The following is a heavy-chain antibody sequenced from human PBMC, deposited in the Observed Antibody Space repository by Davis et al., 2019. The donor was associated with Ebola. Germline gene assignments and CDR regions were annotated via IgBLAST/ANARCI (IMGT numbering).Heavy chain of an antibody. CDR3: AKDSISMAALHDD. V-gene: IGHV3-30*18. J-gene: IGHJ4*02. CDR2: ISYDGSNK. CDR1: GFTFSSYG. Sequence: GGSLRLSCAASGFTFSSYGMHWVRQAPGKGLEWVAVISYDGSNKYYADSVKGRFTISRDNSKNTLYLQMNSLRAEDTAVYYCAKDSISMAALHDDWGQGTLVTVSS. D-gene: IGHD6-19*01.